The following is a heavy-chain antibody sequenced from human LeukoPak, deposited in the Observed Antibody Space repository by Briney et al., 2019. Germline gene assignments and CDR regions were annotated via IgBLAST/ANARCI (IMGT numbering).Heavy chain of an antibody. D-gene: IGHD2/OR15-2a*01. Sequence: PGGSLRLSCAASGXTFSNAWMGWVRQAPGKGLEWVGRIKSKTDGGTTDYAAPVKGRFTISRDDSKNTLYLQMNSLKTEDTAVYYCTTDPSPFFYDLSIGNYWGQGTLVTVSS. CDR2: IKSKTDGGTT. V-gene: IGHV3-15*01. CDR1: GXTFSNAW. CDR3: TTDPSPFFYDLSIGNY. J-gene: IGHJ4*02.